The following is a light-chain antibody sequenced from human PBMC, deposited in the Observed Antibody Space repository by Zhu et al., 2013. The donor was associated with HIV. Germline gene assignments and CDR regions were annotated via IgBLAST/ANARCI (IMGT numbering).Light chain of an antibody. CDR1: TSNIGGNT. CDR2: GNN. CDR3: ASWDDGLSAWV. J-gene: IGLJ3*02. V-gene: IGLV1-44*01. Sequence: QSVLTQPPSASGTPGQRVTISCSGSTSNIGGNTVSWYQQVPGTAPKPLIYGNNQRPSGVPDRFSGSKSGTSASLAISGLQSEDEADFYCASWDDGLSAWVFGGGTKLTVL.